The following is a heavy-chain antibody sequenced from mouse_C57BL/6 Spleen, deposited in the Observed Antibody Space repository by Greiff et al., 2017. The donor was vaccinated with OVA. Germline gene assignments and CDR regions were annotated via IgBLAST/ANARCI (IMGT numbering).Heavy chain of an antibody. CDR1: GYTFTSYW. CDR3: ARFELGYFDY. CDR2: IDPSDSYT. Sequence: QVQLQQPGAVLVKPGASVKLSCKASGYTFTSYWMQWVKQRPGQGLEWIGEIDPSDSYTNYNQKFKGKATLTVDTSSSTAYMQLSSLTSEDSAVYYCARFELGYFDYWGQGTTLTVSS. D-gene: IGHD4-1*01. J-gene: IGHJ2*01. V-gene: IGHV1-50*01.